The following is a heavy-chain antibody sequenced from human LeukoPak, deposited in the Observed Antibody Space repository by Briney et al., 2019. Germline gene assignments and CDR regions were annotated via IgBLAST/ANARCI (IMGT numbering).Heavy chain of an antibody. CDR2: MNPNSGNT. CDR1: GYTFTSYD. D-gene: IGHD6-13*01. Sequence: RASVKVSCKASGYTFTSYDINWVRQATGQGLEWMGWMNPNSGNTGYAQKFQGRVTMTRNTSISTAYMELSSLRSEDTAVYYCARSIAAAGNTFDYWGQGTLVTVSS. V-gene: IGHV1-8*01. CDR3: ARSIAAAGNTFDY. J-gene: IGHJ4*02.